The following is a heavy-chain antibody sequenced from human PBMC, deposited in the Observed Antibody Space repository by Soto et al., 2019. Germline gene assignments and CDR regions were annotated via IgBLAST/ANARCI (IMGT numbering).Heavy chain of an antibody. CDR1: GFNFKSYA. Sequence: GGSLRRSCVASGFNFKSYAMGWVRQAPGKGLELVSSITATDGNTYYADSVRGRFTISRDKSRNSLFLQMNGLRPEDSALYYCAKAEGTSSTVVDYWGQGTLVTVSS. CDR3: AKAEGTSSTVVDY. J-gene: IGHJ4*02. D-gene: IGHD6-6*01. CDR2: ITATDGNT. V-gene: IGHV3-23*01.